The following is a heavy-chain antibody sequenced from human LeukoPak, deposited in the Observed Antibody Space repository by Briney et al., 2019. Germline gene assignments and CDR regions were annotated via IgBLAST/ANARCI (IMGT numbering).Heavy chain of an antibody. J-gene: IGHJ4*02. D-gene: IGHD6-13*01. CDR1: GFTFSSYG. Sequence: PGRSLRLSCAASGFTFSSYGMHWVRQAPGKGLEWVSAISGSGGSTYYADSVKGRFTISRDNSKNTLYLQMNSLRAEDTAVYYCAKLSGPYSSRPSAAPSGDYWGQGTLVTVSS. CDR2: ISGSGGST. CDR3: AKLSGPYSSRPSAAPSGDY. V-gene: IGHV3-23*01.